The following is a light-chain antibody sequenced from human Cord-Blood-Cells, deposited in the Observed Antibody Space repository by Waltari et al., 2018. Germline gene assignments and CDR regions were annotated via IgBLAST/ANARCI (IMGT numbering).Light chain of an antibody. Sequence: QSALTQPASVSGSPGQSITISCTGTSSDVGGYNYVSWYQQHPGKAPKLRIYEVSNRPPGVSNRFSGSKAGNTASLTISGLQAEDEADYYCSSYTSSSTVVFGGGTKLTVL. J-gene: IGLJ2*01. CDR3: SSYTSSSTVV. CDR1: SSDVGGYNY. CDR2: EVS. V-gene: IGLV2-14*01.